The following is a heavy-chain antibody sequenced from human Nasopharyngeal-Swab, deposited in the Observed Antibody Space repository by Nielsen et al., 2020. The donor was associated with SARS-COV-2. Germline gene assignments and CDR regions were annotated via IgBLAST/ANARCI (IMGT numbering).Heavy chain of an antibody. Sequence: GESLKISCKASGYNFATYWIGWVRQMPGEGLRWMGLIYPGDSDTRYSPSLQGQVTISADRSITTAYLQWNSLKASDTAMYYCARLPMRAASGRGAFDIWGQGTMVTVSS. CDR3: ARLPMRAASGRGAFDI. CDR1: GYNFATYW. V-gene: IGHV5-51*01. J-gene: IGHJ3*02. D-gene: IGHD6-13*01. CDR2: IYPGDSDT.